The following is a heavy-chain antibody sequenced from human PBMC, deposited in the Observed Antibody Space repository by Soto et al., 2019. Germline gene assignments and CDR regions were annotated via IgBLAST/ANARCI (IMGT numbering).Heavy chain of an antibody. CDR3: ARMNQLAPKRNAFDI. D-gene: IGHD1-1*01. V-gene: IGHV4-59*01. CDR2: VHYSGST. J-gene: IGHJ3*02. Sequence: SSETLSLTCTASDGSINSYFWTWIRQPPGKGLEWIGYVHYSGSTNYNPSLKSRVTMSVDTSNNRFSLKLSSVTAADTAVYYCARMNQLAPKRNAFDIWGQGTMVTVSS. CDR1: DGSINSYF.